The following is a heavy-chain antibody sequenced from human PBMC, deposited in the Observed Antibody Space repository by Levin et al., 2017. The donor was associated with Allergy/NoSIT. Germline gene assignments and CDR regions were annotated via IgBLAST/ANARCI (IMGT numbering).Heavy chain of an antibody. CDR3: ARRRSRGVHYWYFDL. J-gene: IGHJ2*01. CDR2: IFPGGST. D-gene: IGHD3-10*01. V-gene: IGHV4-59*08. CDR1: DGALSGYY. Sequence: SETLSLNCTVSDGALSGYYWSWVRQTPGKGLEWIAHIFPGGSTHYKSSSQSRVALTVDTSTNQFSLSLISVTAADTAVYYCARRRSRGVHYWYFDLWGRGTLVTVSS.